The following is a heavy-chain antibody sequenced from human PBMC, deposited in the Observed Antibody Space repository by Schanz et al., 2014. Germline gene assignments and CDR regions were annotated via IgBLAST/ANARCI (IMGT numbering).Heavy chain of an antibody. CDR1: GYTFTTYA. J-gene: IGHJ4*02. V-gene: IGHV1-18*01. Sequence: QVQLVQSGAEVKKPGASVRVSCKASGYTFTTYAMSWVRQAPGQGLEWMGWISAYNGNTKYPQKLQGRVIMTTDTSTSTVYMELRSLRSDDTAVYYCARSAGRDFWSGYYTRFDYWGQGTLVTVSS. CDR2: ISAYNGNT. D-gene: IGHD3-3*01. CDR3: ARSAGRDFWSGYYTRFDY.